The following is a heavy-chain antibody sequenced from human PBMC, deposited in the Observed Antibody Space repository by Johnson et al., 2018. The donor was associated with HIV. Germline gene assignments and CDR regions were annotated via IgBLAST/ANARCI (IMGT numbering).Heavy chain of an antibody. CDR2: IYSGGSP. CDR3: ARDGWGSRGWDDAFDI. J-gene: IGHJ3*02. V-gene: IGHV3-66*02. Sequence: VQLVESGGGLVQPGGSLRLSCAASGFTVSRNYMSWVRQAPGKGLEWVSVIYSGGSPSYADSVKGRFTISRDNSKNTLYLQMNSLRGEDTAVYYCARDGWGSRGWDDAFDIWGQGTMVTVSS. CDR1: GFTVSRNY. D-gene: IGHD5-24*01.